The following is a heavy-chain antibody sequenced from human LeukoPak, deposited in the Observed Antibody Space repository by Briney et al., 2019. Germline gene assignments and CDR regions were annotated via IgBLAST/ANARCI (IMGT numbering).Heavy chain of an antibody. V-gene: IGHV3-30-3*01. Sequence: GGSLRLSCAASGFTFSSYAMHWVRRAPGKGLEWVAVISYDGSNKYYADSVKGRFTISRDNSKNTLYLQMNSLRAEDTAVYYCARGDYGDYVRPFDYWGQGTLVTVSS. D-gene: IGHD4-17*01. CDR1: GFTFSSYA. J-gene: IGHJ4*02. CDR2: ISYDGSNK. CDR3: ARGDYGDYVRPFDY.